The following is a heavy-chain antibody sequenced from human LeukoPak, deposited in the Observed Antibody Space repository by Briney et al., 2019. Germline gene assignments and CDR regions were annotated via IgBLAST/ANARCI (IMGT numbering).Heavy chain of an antibody. CDR1: GFSLTTSGMF. V-gene: IGHV2-70*11. D-gene: IGHD2-15*01. Sequence: SGPALVKPTQTLTVTCTFSGFSLTTSGMFVSWIRQPPGKALEWLARIDWDDAKYYSTSLKTRLTISKDTSKNQVVLTMTNMDPVDTATYYCTRTDRRSMNAFDIWGQGTMVTVSS. J-gene: IGHJ3*02. CDR3: TRTDRRSMNAFDI. CDR2: IDWDDAK.